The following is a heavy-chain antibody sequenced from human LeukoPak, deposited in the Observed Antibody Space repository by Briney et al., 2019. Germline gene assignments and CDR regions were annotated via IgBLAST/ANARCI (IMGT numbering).Heavy chain of an antibody. Sequence: SETLSLTCTVSGGSISSDYWSWIRQPPGKGLEWIGYIYYSGSTNYNPSLKSRVSISVDTSKNQFSLKLSSVTAADTAVYYCARKYSYGNWFDPWGQGTLVTVSS. CDR1: GGSISSDY. CDR2: IYYSGST. CDR3: ARKYSYGNWFDP. J-gene: IGHJ5*02. V-gene: IGHV4-59*01. D-gene: IGHD5-18*01.